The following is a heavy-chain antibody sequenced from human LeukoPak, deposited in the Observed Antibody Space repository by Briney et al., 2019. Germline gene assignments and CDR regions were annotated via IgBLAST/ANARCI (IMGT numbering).Heavy chain of an antibody. D-gene: IGHD6-13*01. CDR1: GFTFSSYS. CDR2: ISSSSSYI. J-gene: IGHJ4*02. CDR3: ARGGEAAASLHY. Sequence: GGSLRLSCAASGFTFSSYSMNWVRQAPVKGLEWVSSISSSSSYIYYADSMKGRFTISRDNAKNSLYLQMNSLRAEDTAVYYCARGGEAAASLHYWGQGTLVTVSS. V-gene: IGHV3-21*01.